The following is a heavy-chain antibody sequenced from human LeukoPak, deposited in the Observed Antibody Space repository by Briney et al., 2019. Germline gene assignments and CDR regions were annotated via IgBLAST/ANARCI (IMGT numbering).Heavy chain of an antibody. Sequence: GGSLRLSCAASGFTFSSYWMSWVRQAPGKGLEWVANIKQDGSEKYYVDSVKGRFTISRDNAKNSLYLQMNSLRAEDTAVYYCARVKTVLIKYFDYWGQGTLVTVSS. CDR1: GFTFSSYW. V-gene: IGHV3-7*01. CDR3: ARVKTVLIKYFDY. CDR2: IKQDGSEK. D-gene: IGHD2-8*01. J-gene: IGHJ4*02.